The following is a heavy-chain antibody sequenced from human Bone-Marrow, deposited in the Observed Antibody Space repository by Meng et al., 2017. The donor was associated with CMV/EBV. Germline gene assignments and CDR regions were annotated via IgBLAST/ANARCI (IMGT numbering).Heavy chain of an antibody. J-gene: IGHJ4*02. CDR3: ARGRTAAGATTTTFDY. CDR2: INHSGST. V-gene: IGHV4-34*01. D-gene: IGHD6-13*01. Sequence: GQRRRWGAGLLKPSETLSLTCAVYGGSFSGYYWSWIRQPPGKGLEWIGEINHSGSTNYNPSLKSRVTISVDTSKNQFSLKLSSVTAADTAVYYCARGRTAAGATTTTFDYWGQGTLVTSPQ. CDR1: GGSFSGYY.